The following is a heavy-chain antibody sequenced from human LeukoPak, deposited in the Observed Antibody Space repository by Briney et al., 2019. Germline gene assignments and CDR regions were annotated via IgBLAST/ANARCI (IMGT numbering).Heavy chain of an antibody. CDR1: GFTFSSYA. Sequence: GSLRLSCAASGFTFSSYAMSWIRQPPGKGLEWIGYIYYSGSTNYNPSLKSRVTISVDTSKNQFSLKLSSVTAADTAVYYCARGGYDNFYTAFDYWGQGTLVTVSS. J-gene: IGHJ4*02. V-gene: IGHV4-59*01. D-gene: IGHD3-9*01. CDR3: ARGGYDNFYTAFDY. CDR2: IYYSGST.